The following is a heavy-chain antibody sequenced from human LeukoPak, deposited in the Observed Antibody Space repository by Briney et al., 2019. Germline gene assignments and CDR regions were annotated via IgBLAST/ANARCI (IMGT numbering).Heavy chain of an antibody. Sequence: SETLSLTCAVSGYSISSGYYWGWIRQPPGKGLEWIGSIYHSGSIYYNPSLKSRVTISVDTSKNRFSLKLSSVTAADTAVYYCATIPEGIAVAGTIDYWGQGTLVTVSS. CDR1: GYSISSGYY. V-gene: IGHV4-38-2*01. CDR3: ATIPEGIAVAGTIDY. D-gene: IGHD6-19*01. J-gene: IGHJ4*02. CDR2: IYHSGSI.